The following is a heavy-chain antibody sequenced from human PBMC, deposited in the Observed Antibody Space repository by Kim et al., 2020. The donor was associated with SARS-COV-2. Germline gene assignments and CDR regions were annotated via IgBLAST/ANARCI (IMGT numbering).Heavy chain of an antibody. Sequence: GGSLRLSCAASGFTFSSYAMHWVRQAPGKGLEWVAVISYDGSNKYYADSVKGRFTISRDNSKNTLYLQMNSLRAEDTAVYYCARERGGGSYVRYFDYWGQGTLVTVSS. J-gene: IGHJ4*02. CDR2: ISYDGSNK. CDR3: ARERGGGSYVRYFDY. V-gene: IGHV3-30-3*01. D-gene: IGHD1-26*01. CDR1: GFTFSSYA.